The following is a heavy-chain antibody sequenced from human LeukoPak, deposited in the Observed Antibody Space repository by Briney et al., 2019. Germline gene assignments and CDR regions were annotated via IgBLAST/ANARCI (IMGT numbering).Heavy chain of an antibody. V-gene: IGHV3-74*01. D-gene: IGHD2-21*01. J-gene: IGHJ3*01. CDR3: VREYPNGGGDCLFV. CDR1: GFTFSSYW. Sequence: QPGGSLRLSCAASGFTFSSYWMHWVRQAPGKGLVWVSRIKNDGSSTSYADSVKGRFTISRDNAKNTLYLQMNSLRAEDTAVYYCVREYPNGGGDCLFVWGQGTMVTVSS. CDR2: IKNDGSST.